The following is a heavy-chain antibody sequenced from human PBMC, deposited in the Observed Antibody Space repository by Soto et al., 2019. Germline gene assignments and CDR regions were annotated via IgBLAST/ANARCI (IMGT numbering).Heavy chain of an antibody. J-gene: IGHJ4*01. D-gene: IGHD6-19*01. CDR1: GYTFTQNV. CDR2: MNPNSGHT. CDR3: ARVMTAGHPDY. V-gene: IGHV1-8*01. Sequence: QVQLVQSGAEVKKPGASVTVSCRPSGYTFTQNVINWVRQAPGQGLEWIGWMNPNSGHTGYAQKFKGRVSMTGSTSLGTASIELSSLTSEATAVYYCARVMTAGHPDYWGHGTLVTVSS.